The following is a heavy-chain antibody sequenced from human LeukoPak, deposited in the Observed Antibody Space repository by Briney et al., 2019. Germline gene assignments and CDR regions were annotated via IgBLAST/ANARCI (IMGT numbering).Heavy chain of an antibody. CDR1: GFTVSSNY. D-gene: IGHD1-26*01. Sequence: PGGSLRLSCAASGFTVSSNYMSWVRQPPGKGLEWIGTIYYSGSSYYNPSLKSRVTMSVDTSKNQFSLKLASVTAADTAVYYCASGDLVATTRGSFDYWGQGTLVTVSS. CDR2: IYYSGSS. V-gene: IGHV4-59*04. CDR3: ASGDLVATTRGSFDY. J-gene: IGHJ4*02.